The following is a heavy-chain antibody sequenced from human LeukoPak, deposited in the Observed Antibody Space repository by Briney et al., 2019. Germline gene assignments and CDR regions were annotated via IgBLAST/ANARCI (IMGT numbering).Heavy chain of an antibody. CDR1: GFTFSSYS. D-gene: IGHD3-3*01. CDR2: ISSSSSYR. V-gene: IGHV3-21*01. CDR3: ARVEVVIDY. J-gene: IGHJ4*02. Sequence: GGSLRLSCAASGFTFSSYSMNWVRQAPGKGLEWVSSISSSSSYRYYADSVKGRFTISRDNAKNSLHLQMNSLRDEDTAVYYCARVEVVIDYWGQGTLVTVSS.